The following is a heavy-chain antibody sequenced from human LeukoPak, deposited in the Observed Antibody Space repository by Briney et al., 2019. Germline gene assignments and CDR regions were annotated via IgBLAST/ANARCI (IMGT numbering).Heavy chain of an antibody. D-gene: IGHD2-15*01. CDR3: ARGRGYCSGGSCYYFDY. CDR1: GYSFTSYW. V-gene: IGHV5-51*01. J-gene: IGHJ4*02. Sequence: GESLQISCKGSGYSFTSYWIGWVRQMPGKGLDWMGIIYPGDSDTRYSPSFQGQVTISADKSISTAYLQWSSLKASDTAMYYCARGRGYCSGGSCYYFDYWGQGTLVTVSS. CDR2: IYPGDSDT.